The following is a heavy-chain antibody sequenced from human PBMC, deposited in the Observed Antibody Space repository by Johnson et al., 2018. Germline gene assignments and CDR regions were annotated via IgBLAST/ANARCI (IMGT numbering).Heavy chain of an antibody. V-gene: IGHV3-7*01. J-gene: IGHJ5*02. Sequence: VQLVQSGGGLVQXGGSLRLSCAASGSTLVYYWMSWVRQAPGKGLEWVANIKEEGSEMYYLDSVRGRFTISRDNAKKSLYLQMNSLRAEDTAVYYCAREGSRGYGRNWFDPWGQGTLVIVSS. CDR2: IKEEGSEM. CDR3: AREGSRGYGRNWFDP. CDR1: GSTLVYYW. D-gene: IGHD3-22*01.